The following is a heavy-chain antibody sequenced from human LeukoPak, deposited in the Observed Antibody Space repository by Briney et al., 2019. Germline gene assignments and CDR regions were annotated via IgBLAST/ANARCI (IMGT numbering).Heavy chain of an antibody. CDR3: AREPFIVGASGAAFNL. V-gene: IGHV3-48*02. Sequence: GGSLRLSCVAAGVTLSPYRMNWVRQAPGKGLEWISFISGTSAIIYYGDSVKGRSTISRDNDRNSVYLQLNGLTDEDTATYFCAREPFIVGASGAAFNLWGQGTMVTVSS. J-gene: IGHJ3*01. D-gene: IGHD1-26*01. CDR1: GVTLSPYR. CDR2: ISGTSAII.